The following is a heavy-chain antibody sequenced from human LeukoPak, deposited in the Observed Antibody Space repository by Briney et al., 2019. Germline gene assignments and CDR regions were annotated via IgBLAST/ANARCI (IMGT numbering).Heavy chain of an antibody. Sequence: GGSLRLSCAASGFTFSSYSMNWVRQAPGKGLEWVSSISSSSSYIYYADSVKGRFTISRDNAKNSLYLQMNSLRAEDTAVYYCARDMSSSWYGPGYYFDYWGQGTLVTVSS. J-gene: IGHJ4*02. CDR2: ISSSSSYI. D-gene: IGHD6-13*01. CDR1: GFTFSSYS. V-gene: IGHV3-21*01. CDR3: ARDMSSSWYGPGYYFDY.